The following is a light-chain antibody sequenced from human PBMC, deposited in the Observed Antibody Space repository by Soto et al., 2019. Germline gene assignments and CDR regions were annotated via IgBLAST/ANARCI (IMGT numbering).Light chain of an antibody. CDR1: QRVASD. CDR3: QQYLNAPRT. CDR2: DAS. Sequence: VLTQSPGTLSLSPGEGATLSCRASQRVASDLAWYLQKPGQPPRLLIYDASIRATGIPDRISGSGSERDFTLTISRLEPEDAAVYYCQQYLNAPRTFGQGTKLEIK. V-gene: IGKV3-20*01. J-gene: IGKJ1*01.